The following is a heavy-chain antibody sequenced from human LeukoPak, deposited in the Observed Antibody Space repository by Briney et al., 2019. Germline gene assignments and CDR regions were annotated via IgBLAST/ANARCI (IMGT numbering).Heavy chain of an antibody. CDR2: IYYSGST. CDR1: GGSISSYY. J-gene: IGHJ5*02. Sequence: PSETLSLTCTVSGGSISSYYWSWIRQPPGKGLEWIGYIYYSGSTNYNPSLKSRVTISVDTSKNQFSLKLSSVTAADTAVYYCARGGYCSGGSCYKHNWFDPWGQGTLVTVSS. V-gene: IGHV4-59*01. D-gene: IGHD2-15*01. CDR3: ARGGYCSGGSCYKHNWFDP.